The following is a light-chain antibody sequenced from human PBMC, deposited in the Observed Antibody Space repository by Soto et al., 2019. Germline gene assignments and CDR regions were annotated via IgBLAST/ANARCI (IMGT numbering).Light chain of an antibody. J-gene: IGLJ3*02. Sequence: QSALTQPASVSGSPGQSITISCTGTSSDVGSYNLVSWYQQHPGQVPKLMVYEVSKRPAGVSNRFSGSKSGNTASLTISGVQAEDEADYYCCSFATSGTWVFGGGTQLTVL. CDR1: SSDVGSYNL. CDR3: CSFATSGTWV. CDR2: EVS. V-gene: IGLV2-23*02.